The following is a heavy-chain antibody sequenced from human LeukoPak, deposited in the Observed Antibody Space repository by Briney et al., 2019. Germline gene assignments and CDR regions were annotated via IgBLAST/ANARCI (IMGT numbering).Heavy chain of an antibody. CDR2: INHRGST. CDR3: ARGGERESVVVPAAMPVDY. Sequence: SETLSLTCAVYGGSFSGYYWSWIRQPPGKGREWIGEINHRGSTNYNPSLKSRVTIPVDTSKNQFSLKLSSVTAADTAVYYCARGGERESVVVPAAMPVDYWGQGTLVTVSS. D-gene: IGHD2-2*01. CDR1: GGSFSGYY. V-gene: IGHV4-34*01. J-gene: IGHJ4*02.